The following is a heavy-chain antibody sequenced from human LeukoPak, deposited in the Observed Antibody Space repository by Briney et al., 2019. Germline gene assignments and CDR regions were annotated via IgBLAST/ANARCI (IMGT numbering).Heavy chain of an antibody. CDR3: ARLCSSTSCYQWGYYYGMDV. D-gene: IGHD2-2*01. CDR2: IYPGGSDT. J-gene: IGHJ6*02. CDR1: GYSFTSYW. Sequence: GESLKISCKGSGYSFTSYWIGWVRQMPGKGLEWMGIIYPGGSDTRYSPSFQGQVTISADKSISTAYLQWSSLKASDTAMYYCARLCSSTSCYQWGYYYGMDVWGQGTTVTVSS. V-gene: IGHV5-51*01.